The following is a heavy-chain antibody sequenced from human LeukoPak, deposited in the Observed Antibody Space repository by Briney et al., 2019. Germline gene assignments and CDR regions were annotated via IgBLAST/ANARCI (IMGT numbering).Heavy chain of an antibody. Sequence: SETLSLTCTVSGGSISSSSHYWGWIRQPPGKALEWIGSIFYSGTTYYNASLKSRLTISVDTSKNQFSLNLRSVTAADTAVYYCARGYCRDDICQVFPYWGQGTLVTVSS. J-gene: IGHJ4*02. CDR1: GGSISSSSHY. CDR3: ARGYCRDDICQVFPY. CDR2: IFYSGTT. D-gene: IGHD2-21*02. V-gene: IGHV4-39*07.